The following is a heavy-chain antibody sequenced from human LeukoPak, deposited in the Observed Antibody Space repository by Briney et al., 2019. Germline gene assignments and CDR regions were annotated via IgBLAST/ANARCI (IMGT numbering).Heavy chain of an antibody. V-gene: IGHV3-33*06. CDR2: IWSDGNNK. CDR3: VKERGPFDAFDI. CDR1: GFTFSTYG. Sequence: PGRSLRLSCAATGFTFSTYGMHWVRQAPGKGLEWVAVIWSDGNNKFYADSVKGRFTFSRDNSRNTLSPQMNSLRAEDTAVYYCVKERGPFDAFDIWGQGTVVTVSS. J-gene: IGHJ3*02.